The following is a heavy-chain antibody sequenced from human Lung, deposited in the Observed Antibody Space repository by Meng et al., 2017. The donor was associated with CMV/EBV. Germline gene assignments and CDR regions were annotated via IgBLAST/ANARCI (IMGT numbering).Heavy chain of an antibody. CDR3: ACLRPPRKQSLVTDY. V-gene: IGHV4-4*02. Sequence: LVNSSGPQSPSSAAAGGSTSGSSGWSWVSQPPGKGLEWIGEIYYSAKTNNNPSLTSRVTISVNKYTNQFYLKLRFVTAAAKAVYYCACLRPPRKQSLVTDYWGQGTLVTVSS. D-gene: IGHD6-19*01. CDR2: IYYSAKT. J-gene: IGHJ4*02. CDR1: GGSTSGSSG.